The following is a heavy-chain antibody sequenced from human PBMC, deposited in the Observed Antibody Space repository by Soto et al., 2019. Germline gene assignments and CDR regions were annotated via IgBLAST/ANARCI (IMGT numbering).Heavy chain of an antibody. Sequence: GGSLRLSCAASGFTFSSYAMHWVRQAPGKGLEWVALISYDGSDKDYADSVKGRFTISRDNSRNTLFLQMNSLRAEDTAVYHCVRDGQQMVPFDYWGQGTPVTVSS. J-gene: IGHJ4*02. CDR2: ISYDGSDK. V-gene: IGHV3-30-3*01. D-gene: IGHD6-13*01. CDR3: VRDGQQMVPFDY. CDR1: GFTFSSYA.